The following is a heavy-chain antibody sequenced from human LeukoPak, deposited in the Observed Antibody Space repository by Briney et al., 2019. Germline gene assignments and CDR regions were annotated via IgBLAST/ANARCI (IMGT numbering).Heavy chain of an antibody. Sequence: SETLSLTCAVYGGSFSSYYWSWIRQPPGKGLEWIGYIYYSGSTNYNPSLKSRVTISVDTSKNQVSLKLSSVTAADTAVYYCATSRFSGGLGRFDPWDQGTLVTVSS. CDR3: ATSRFSGGLGRFDP. CDR2: IYYSGST. D-gene: IGHD3-10*01. CDR1: GGSFSSYY. V-gene: IGHV4-59*08. J-gene: IGHJ5*02.